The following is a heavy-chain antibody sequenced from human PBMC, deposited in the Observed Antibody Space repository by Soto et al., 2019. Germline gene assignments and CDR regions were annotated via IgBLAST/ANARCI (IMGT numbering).Heavy chain of an antibody. CDR1: GGSISSYY. D-gene: IGHD3-22*01. Sequence: QVQLQESGPGLVKPSETLSLTCTVSGGSISSYYWSWIRQPPGKGLEWIGYIYYSGSTNYNPSLKSRVTISVDTSKNQFSLKLSSVTAADTAVYYCARHYYYDSSGYYYDYWGQGTLVTVSS. J-gene: IGHJ4*02. CDR2: IYYSGST. CDR3: ARHYYYDSSGYYYDY. V-gene: IGHV4-59*08.